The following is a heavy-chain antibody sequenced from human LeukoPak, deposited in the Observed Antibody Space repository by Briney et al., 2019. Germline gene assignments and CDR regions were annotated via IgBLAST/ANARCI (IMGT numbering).Heavy chain of an antibody. CDR1: GFTFTIYA. CDR3: AKDLIAGAPDYFDY. J-gene: IGHJ4*02. D-gene: IGHD1-14*01. V-gene: IGHV3-30-3*01. Sequence: GTSLRLSCAASGFTFTIYAIHWVRQAPGKGLEWLAVTDGSNKFYSDSVKGRFTISGDSSKNTVYLQMNGLRPEDTAMYYCAKDLIAGAPDYFDYWGQGTLVSVSS. CDR2: TDGSNK.